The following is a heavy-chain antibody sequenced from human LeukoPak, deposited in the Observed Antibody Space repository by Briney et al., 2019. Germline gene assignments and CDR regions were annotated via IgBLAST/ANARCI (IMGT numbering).Heavy chain of an antibody. J-gene: IGHJ4*02. CDR2: IYYSGST. CDR1: GGSISSGDYY. V-gene: IGHV4-30-4*01. CDR3: ARLYGSGSYLFDY. Sequence: PSQTLSLTCTVSGGSISSGDYYWSWIRQPPGKGLEWIGYIYYSGSTYYNPSLKSRVTISVDTSKNQFSLKLSSVTAADTAVYYCARLYGSGSYLFDYWGQGTLVTVSS. D-gene: IGHD3-10*01.